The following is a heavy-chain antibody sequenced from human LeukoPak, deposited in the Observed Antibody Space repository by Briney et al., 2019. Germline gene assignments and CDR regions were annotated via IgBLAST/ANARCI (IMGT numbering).Heavy chain of an antibody. D-gene: IGHD6-19*01. Sequence: GRSLRLSCAASGFTFSSYGMHWVRQAPGKGLEWVAVIWYDGSNKYYADSVKGRFTISRDNSKNTLYLQMNGLRAEDTAVYYCAREKVRRVSGWYSYYYGMDVWGQGTTVTVSS. V-gene: IGHV3-33*01. J-gene: IGHJ6*02. CDR1: GFTFSSYG. CDR3: AREKVRRVSGWYSYYYGMDV. CDR2: IWYDGSNK.